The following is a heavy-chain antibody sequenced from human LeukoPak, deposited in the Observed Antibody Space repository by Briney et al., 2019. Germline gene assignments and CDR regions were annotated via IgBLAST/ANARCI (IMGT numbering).Heavy chain of an antibody. D-gene: IGHD3-16*01. CDR2: ISYDGSNK. CDR3: AKPAYAGYYYYMDV. Sequence: GGSLRLSCAASGFTFSSYWMSWVRQAPGKGLEWVAVISYDGSNKYYADSVKGRFTISRDNSKNTLYLQMNSLRAEDTAVYYCAKPAYAGYYYYMDVWGKGTTVTVSS. V-gene: IGHV3-30*18. CDR1: GFTFSSYW. J-gene: IGHJ6*03.